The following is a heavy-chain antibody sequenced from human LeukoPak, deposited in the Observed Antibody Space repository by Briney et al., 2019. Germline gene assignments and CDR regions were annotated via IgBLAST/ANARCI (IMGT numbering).Heavy chain of an antibody. Sequence: SETLSLTCTVSGGSISSYYWSWIRQPPGKGLEWIGYIYYSGNTNYNPSLKSRVTISADTSKHQFSLNLSSVTAADTAVYYCARRYCSSTSCSNGMDVWGRGTTVTVSS. CDR2: IYYSGNT. CDR3: ARRYCSSTSCSNGMDV. J-gene: IGHJ6*02. V-gene: IGHV4-59*08. CDR1: GGSISSYY. D-gene: IGHD2-2*01.